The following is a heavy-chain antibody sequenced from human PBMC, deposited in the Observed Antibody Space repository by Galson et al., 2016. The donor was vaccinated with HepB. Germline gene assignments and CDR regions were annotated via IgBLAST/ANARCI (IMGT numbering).Heavy chain of an antibody. CDR3: ARALYSSSANVGY. CDR1: GFTFSSYW. V-gene: IGHV3-74*01. D-gene: IGHD6-6*01. Sequence: SLRLSCAASGFTFSSYWMHWVRQAPGKGLVWVSRINSGGSSTSYADSVKGRFTISRDNAKNTLYLQMNSLRAEDTAVYYCARALYSSSANVGYWGQGTLVTVSS. J-gene: IGHJ4*02. CDR2: INSGGSST.